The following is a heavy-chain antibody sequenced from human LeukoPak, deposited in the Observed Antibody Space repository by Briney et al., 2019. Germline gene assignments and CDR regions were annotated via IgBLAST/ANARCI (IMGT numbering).Heavy chain of an antibody. J-gene: IGHJ4*02. CDR3: ARDGGAIAARPLGVDY. Sequence: GGSLRLSCAASGFTFSSYWMSWVRQAPGKGLEWVANIKQDGSEKYYVDSVKGRFTISRDNAKNSLYLQMNSLRAEDTAVYYCARDGGAIAARPLGVDYWGQGTLVTVSS. V-gene: IGHV3-7*01. CDR2: IKQDGSEK. D-gene: IGHD6-6*01. CDR1: GFTFSSYW.